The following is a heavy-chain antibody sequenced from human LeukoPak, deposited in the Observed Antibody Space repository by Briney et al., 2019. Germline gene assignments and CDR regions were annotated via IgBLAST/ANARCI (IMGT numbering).Heavy chain of an antibody. CDR1: GYTFTNYY. CDR3: ARPQRWGTLNLVY. V-gene: IGHV1-46*01. J-gene: IGHJ4*02. D-gene: IGHD2-8*02. Sequence: GASVKVSCKASGYTFTNYYIHWVRQAPGQGLEWMGLINPGGDNTNYAQKFQGRVTITADESTSTAYMELSSLRSEDTAVYYCARPQRWGTLNLVYWGQGTLVTVSS. CDR2: INPGGDNT.